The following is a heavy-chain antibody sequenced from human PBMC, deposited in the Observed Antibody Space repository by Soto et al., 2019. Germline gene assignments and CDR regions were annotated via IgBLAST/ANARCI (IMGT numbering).Heavy chain of an antibody. D-gene: IGHD3-10*01. V-gene: IGHV1-69*01. CDR2: IIPVIGTP. Sequence: QVQLVQSGAEVTKPGSSVKVSCKASGDTLSTYAISWVRQAPGQGPQWMGGIIPVIGTPNYAQKFQGRVTITADESTSTAYVELSSLRSEDTAVYYCARGPIVRGVALYGMDVWGQGTTLTVSS. CDR3: ARGPIVRGVALYGMDV. CDR1: GDTLSTYA. J-gene: IGHJ6*02.